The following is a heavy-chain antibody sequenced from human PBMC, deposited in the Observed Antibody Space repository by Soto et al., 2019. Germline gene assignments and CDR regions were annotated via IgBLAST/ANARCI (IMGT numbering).Heavy chain of an antibody. CDR1: GYSFANYY. CDR2: IDPSGVTT. V-gene: IGHV1-46*01. Sequence: QEQLVQSGAEVKKPGASVNISCKASGYSFANYYIYWVRQVPGQGLEWMGMIDPSGVTTKSAQNFQSRIALTKDTSSSTVYMKLSSLRTDATAVYYCARLFVKWLDPWGQGTLVTVSS. CDR3: ARLFVKWLDP. J-gene: IGHJ5*02.